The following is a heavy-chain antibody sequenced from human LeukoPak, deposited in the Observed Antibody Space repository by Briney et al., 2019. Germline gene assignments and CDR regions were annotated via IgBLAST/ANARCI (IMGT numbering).Heavy chain of an antibody. CDR2: INHSGST. J-gene: IGHJ6*02. CDR3: ARVGPVYGMDV. CDR1: GGSISSYY. Sequence: SETLSLTCTVSGGSISSYYWSWIRQPPGKGLEWIGEINHSGSTNYNPSLKSRVTISVDTSKNQFSLKLSSVTAADTAVYYCARVGPVYGMDVWGQGTTVTVPS. V-gene: IGHV4-34*01.